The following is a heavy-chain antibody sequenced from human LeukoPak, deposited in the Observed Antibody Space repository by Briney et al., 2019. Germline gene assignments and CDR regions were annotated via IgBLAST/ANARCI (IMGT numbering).Heavy chain of an antibody. CDR2: ISSSGSTI. Sequence: GGSLRLSCAASGFTFSSYAMNWVRQAPGKGLEWVSYISSSGSTIYYADSVKGRFTISRDNSKNTLYLQMNSLRAEDTAVYYCAKDGGGYGTSGYYYGDYWGQGTLVTVSS. CDR3: AKDGGGYGTSGYYYGDY. J-gene: IGHJ4*02. D-gene: IGHD3-22*01. V-gene: IGHV3-48*03. CDR1: GFTFSSYA.